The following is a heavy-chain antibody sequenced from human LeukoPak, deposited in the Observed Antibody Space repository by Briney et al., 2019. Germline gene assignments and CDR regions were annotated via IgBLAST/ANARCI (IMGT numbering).Heavy chain of an antibody. CDR1: GGSFSGCF. D-gene: IGHD3-10*01. Sequence: SETLSLTCAVYGGSFSGCFWSWVRQPPGKGLEWIGEINHNGITNYNPSLKSRVTISVDTSKNQFSLKLSSVTAADTTVYYCAKGSGTQEFGYWGQGTLVTVSS. V-gene: IGHV4-34*01. CDR2: INHNGIT. CDR3: AKGSGTQEFGY. J-gene: IGHJ4*02.